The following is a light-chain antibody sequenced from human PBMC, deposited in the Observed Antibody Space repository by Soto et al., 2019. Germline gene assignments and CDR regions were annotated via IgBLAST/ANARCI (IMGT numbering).Light chain of an antibody. J-gene: IGLJ2*01. V-gene: IGLV1-40*01. Sequence: QSVLTQPPSVSGAPGQRVTISCTGSSSNIGAGYDVHWYQQLPGTAPKLIIYGNSNRPSWVHDRFSGSKSGTSPSLAITGLQAYDEPDNYSQSYASSLSGTVFGGGTKVTVL. CDR1: SSNIGAGYD. CDR2: GNS. CDR3: QSYASSLSGTV.